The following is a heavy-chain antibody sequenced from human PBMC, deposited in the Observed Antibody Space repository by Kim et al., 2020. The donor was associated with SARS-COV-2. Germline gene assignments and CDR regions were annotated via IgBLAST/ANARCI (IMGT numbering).Heavy chain of an antibody. J-gene: IGHJ6*02. CDR3: ARVAPYQLLPYGMDV. V-gene: IGHV3-48*02. Sequence: GGSLRLSCAASGFTFSSYSMNWVRQAPGKGLEWVSYISSSSSTIYYADSVKGRFTISRDNAKNSLYLQMNSLRDEDTAVYYCARVAPYQLLPYGMDVWGQGTTVTVSS. CDR1: GFTFSSYS. D-gene: IGHD2-2*01. CDR2: ISSSSSTI.